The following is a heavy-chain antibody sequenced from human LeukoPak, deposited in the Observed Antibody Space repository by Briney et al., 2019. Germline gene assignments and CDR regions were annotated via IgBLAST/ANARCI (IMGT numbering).Heavy chain of an antibody. CDR3: ARGAGYGSGSSTTPFDY. CDR1: GGSFSGYY. J-gene: IGHJ4*02. CDR2: INHSGST. D-gene: IGHD3-10*01. V-gene: IGHV4-34*01. Sequence: SETLSLTCAVYGGSFSGYYWSWIRQPPGKGLEWIGEINHSGSTNYNPSLKSRVTISVDTSKNQSSLKLSSVTAADTAVYYCARGAGYGSGSSTTPFDYWGQGTLVTVSS.